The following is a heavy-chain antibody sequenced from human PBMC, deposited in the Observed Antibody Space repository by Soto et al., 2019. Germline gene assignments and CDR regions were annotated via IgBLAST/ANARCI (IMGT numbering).Heavy chain of an antibody. D-gene: IGHD5-12*01. V-gene: IGHV4-61*03. Sequence: SETLSLTCTVSGASVSTAGYYWSWIRQPPGRGLEWIGYIYYTGSTNYNPSLKSRVTTSVDTSKNLLSLKLASVTAADTAVYYCARRNRLDPVATYYYHSMDVWGQGTTVTVSS. CDR2: IYYTGST. CDR3: ARRNRLDPVATYYYHSMDV. CDR1: GASVSTAGYY. J-gene: IGHJ6*02.